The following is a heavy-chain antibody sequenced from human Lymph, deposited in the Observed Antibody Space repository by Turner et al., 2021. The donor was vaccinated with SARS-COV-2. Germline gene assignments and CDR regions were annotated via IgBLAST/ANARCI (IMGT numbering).Heavy chain of an antibody. CDR1: AFTFSTNS. V-gene: IGHV3-21*01. CDR3: ARDIPATADYFDY. D-gene: IGHD5-12*01. Sequence: VVLVVSGAGLVNPARSPTLSCAASAFTFSTNSMNWVRQGPRKGMGWISSVSSSSSYIYYADSVKGRVTITRDDAKNSLYLQMNSSRAEDTAVYYCARDIPATADYFDYWGQGTMVTVSS. J-gene: IGHJ4*02. CDR2: VSSSSSYI.